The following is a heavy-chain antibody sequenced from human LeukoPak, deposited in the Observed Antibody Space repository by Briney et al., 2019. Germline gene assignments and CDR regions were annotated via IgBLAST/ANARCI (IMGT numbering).Heavy chain of an antibody. CDR2: SWDGGIT. V-gene: IGHV3-43*01. CDR3: ATERQKYFDY. J-gene: IGHJ4*02. CDR1: GFTFDDFS. Sequence: GGSLRLSCAASGFTFDDFSMHWVRQAPGKGLEWVSLSWDGGITYYADSVKGRFTISRDNSKNSLSLQMNSLRSEDTAFYYCATERQKYFDYWGQGTPVTVSS.